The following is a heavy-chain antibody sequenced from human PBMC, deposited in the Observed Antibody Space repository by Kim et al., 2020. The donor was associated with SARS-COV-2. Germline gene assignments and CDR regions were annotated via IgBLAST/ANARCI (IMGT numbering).Heavy chain of an antibody. CDR3: ARVTLRYNALGY. D-gene: IGHD3-9*01. J-gene: IGHJ4*02. Sequence: YYADSVKGRFTISRDNAKNSLYLQMNSLRAEDTAVYYCARVTLRYNALGYWGQGTLVTVSS. V-gene: IGHV3-48*04.